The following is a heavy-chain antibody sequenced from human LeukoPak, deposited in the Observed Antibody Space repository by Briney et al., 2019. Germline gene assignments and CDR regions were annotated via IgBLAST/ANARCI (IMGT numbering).Heavy chain of an antibody. CDR3: AKEEKYCSSTSCPFDY. Sequence: GGSLRLSCAASGFTFSSYAMHWVRQAPGKGLEWVAVISYDGSNKYYADSVKGRFTISRDNSKNTLYLQMNSLKTEDTAMYYCAKEEKYCSSTSCPFDYRGQGTLVTVSS. V-gene: IGHV3-30-3*02. D-gene: IGHD2-2*01. CDR1: GFTFSSYA. CDR2: ISYDGSNK. J-gene: IGHJ4*02.